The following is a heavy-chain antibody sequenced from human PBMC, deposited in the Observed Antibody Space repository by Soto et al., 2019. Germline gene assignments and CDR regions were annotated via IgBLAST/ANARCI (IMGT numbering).Heavy chain of an antibody. CDR2: IYYSGST. D-gene: IGHD2-15*01. V-gene: IGHV4-39*01. J-gene: IGHJ4*02. CDR3: ASRYCSGGSCSVEY. CDR1: GGTIRSSSYY. Sequence: SETQSLTCTVSGGTIRSSSYYWGWIRQPPGKGLEWIGSIYYSGSTYYNLSLKSRVTISVDTSKNQFSLKLTSVTAADTAVFYCASRYCSGGSCSVEYWGQGMLVTVSS.